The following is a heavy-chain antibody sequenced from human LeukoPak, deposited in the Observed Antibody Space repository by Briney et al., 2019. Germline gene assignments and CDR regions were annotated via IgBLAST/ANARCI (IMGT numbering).Heavy chain of an antibody. V-gene: IGHV5-51*01. CDR3: ARRISYSSSPFDY. Sequence: GESLKISCKGSGYSFSGYWIGWVRQMPGKGLEWMGFIYPGDSNTRYSPSFQGQVTISADKSISTAYLQWSSLKASDTAMYYCARRISYSSSPFDYWGQGTLVTVSS. D-gene: IGHD6-13*01. J-gene: IGHJ4*02. CDR1: GYSFSGYW. CDR2: IYPGDSNT.